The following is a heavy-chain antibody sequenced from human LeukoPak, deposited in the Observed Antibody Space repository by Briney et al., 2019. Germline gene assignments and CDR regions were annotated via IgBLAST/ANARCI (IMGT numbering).Heavy chain of an antibody. CDR1: GGSIRSYY. Sequence: SETLSLTCTVSGGSIRSYYWSWIRQPAGKGPEWIGRIYNGGSTNYNSSLRSRVTMSVDTSKNRFSLKLTSVTAADTAVYYCARFGGSGDTRGYFDNWGQGTLVTVSS. CDR3: ARFGGSGDTRGYFDN. J-gene: IGHJ4*02. V-gene: IGHV4-4*07. CDR2: IYNGGST. D-gene: IGHD2-15*01.